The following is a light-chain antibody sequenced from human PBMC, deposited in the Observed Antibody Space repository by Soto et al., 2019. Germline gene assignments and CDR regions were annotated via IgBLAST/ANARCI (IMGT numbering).Light chain of an antibody. Sequence: ETVLTQSPGTLSLSPGERATLSCRASQSVTNSYLAWVQQKPGQAPRLLIFGALSRATGIPDRFSGSGSGTDFTLPISRLEPEDFAVYYCQQYATSPWTFGQGTKVEVK. V-gene: IGKV3-20*01. CDR3: QQYATSPWT. CDR2: GAL. J-gene: IGKJ1*01. CDR1: QSVTNSY.